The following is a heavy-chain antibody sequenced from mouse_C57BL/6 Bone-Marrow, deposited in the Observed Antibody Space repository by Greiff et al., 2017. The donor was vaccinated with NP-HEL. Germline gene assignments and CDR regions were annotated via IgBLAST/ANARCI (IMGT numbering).Heavy chain of an antibody. CDR1: GLSLTRYG. V-gene: IGHV2-5*01. CDR3: ATLYRMDY. CDR2: IWRGGST. Sequence: VKLMESGPGLVQPSQSLSITCTVSGLSLTRYGVHWFRQSPGKGLEWLGVIWRGGSTDYNAAFMSRLSITKDNSKSQVFFKMNSLQADDTAIYYCATLYRMDYWGQGTSVTVSS. J-gene: IGHJ4*01. D-gene: IGHD2-1*01.